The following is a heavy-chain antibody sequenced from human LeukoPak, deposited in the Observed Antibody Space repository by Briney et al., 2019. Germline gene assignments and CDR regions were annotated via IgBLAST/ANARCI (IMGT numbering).Heavy chain of an antibody. D-gene: IGHD6-19*01. Sequence: GGSLRLSCAASGFTVSSNYMSWVRQAPGKGLEWVSVIYSGGNTYYADSVKGRFTISRDNSKNTLYLQMNTLRAEDTAVYYCARRYSSGWWIDYWGQGTLVTVSS. V-gene: IGHV3-53*01. CDR2: IYSGGNT. CDR1: GFTVSSNY. CDR3: ARRYSSGWWIDY. J-gene: IGHJ4*02.